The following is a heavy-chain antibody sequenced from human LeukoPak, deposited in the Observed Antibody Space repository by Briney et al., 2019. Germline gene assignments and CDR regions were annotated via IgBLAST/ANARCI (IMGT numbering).Heavy chain of an antibody. D-gene: IGHD6-13*01. J-gene: IGHJ4*02. CDR1: GYTLTELS. CDR3: ATGGHIAAAGFFDY. V-gene: IGHV1-24*01. CDR2: FDPEDGET. Sequence: ASVKVSCKVSGYTLTELSMHWVRQAPGKGLEWMGGFDPEDGETIYAQKFQGRVTMTEDTSTDTAYMELSSLRSEDTAAYYCATGGHIAAAGFFDYWGQGTLVTVSS.